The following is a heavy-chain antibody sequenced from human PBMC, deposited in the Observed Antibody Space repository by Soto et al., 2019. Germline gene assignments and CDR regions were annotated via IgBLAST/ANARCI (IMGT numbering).Heavy chain of an antibody. CDR1: GFTFSAYG. CDR2: ISSSGNTI. V-gene: IGHV3-48*03. J-gene: IGHJ4*02. CDR3: ARSPFLECN. D-gene: IGHD3-3*02. Sequence: GGSLRLSCAASGFTFSAYGMNWVRQAPGKGLEWVSYISSSGNTIYYADSVKGRFTISRDNAKNSLFLQMNSLRVEDTAFYYCARSPFLECNWAQGTLVTVSS.